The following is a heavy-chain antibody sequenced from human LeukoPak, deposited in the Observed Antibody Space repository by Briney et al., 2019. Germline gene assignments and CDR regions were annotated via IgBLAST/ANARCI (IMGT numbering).Heavy chain of an antibody. V-gene: IGHV1-18*01. Sequence: WASVKVSCKASGYTFTSYGISWVRQAPGQGLEWIGWLSAYNGNTNYAQKLQGRVTMTTDTSTSTAYMELRSLRSDDTAVYYCARDAVGHYYGSGSEFDYWGQGTLVTVSS. CDR2: LSAYNGNT. D-gene: IGHD3-10*01. J-gene: IGHJ4*02. CDR3: ARDAVGHYYGSGSEFDY. CDR1: GYTFTSYG.